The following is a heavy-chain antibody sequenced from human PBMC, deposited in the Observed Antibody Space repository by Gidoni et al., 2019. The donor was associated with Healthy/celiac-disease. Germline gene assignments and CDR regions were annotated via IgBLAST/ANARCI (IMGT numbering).Heavy chain of an antibody. CDR3: ARYKRVYCYARGSYYYGMDV. CDR1: ASAYSSYG. CDR2: IGAAGDT. J-gene: IGHJ6*02. V-gene: IGHV3-13*01. Sequence: EVQLVVSGGGLVEPGGSLRLSCAPSASAYSSYGMHRVRKASGKGLEWYSAIGAAGDTYYPGSVKSRITISRGNAKNSLYLQMNSLKAWETAVYYCARYKRVYCYARGSYYYGMDVWGQGTTVTVSS. D-gene: IGHD2-2*01.